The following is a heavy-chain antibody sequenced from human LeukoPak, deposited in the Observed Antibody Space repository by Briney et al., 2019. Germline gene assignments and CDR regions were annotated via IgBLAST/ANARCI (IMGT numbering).Heavy chain of an antibody. D-gene: IGHD2-2*01. CDR1: GYTFTGYY. Sequence: ASVKVSCKASGYTFTGYYMHWVRQAPGQGLEWMGWINPNSDGTNYAQKFQGRVTMTRDTSISTAYMELSRLRSDDTAVYYCARVEGVFGTSPSYFDYWGQGTLVTVSS. CDR3: ARVEGVFGTSPSYFDY. CDR2: INPNSDGT. V-gene: IGHV1-2*02. J-gene: IGHJ4*02.